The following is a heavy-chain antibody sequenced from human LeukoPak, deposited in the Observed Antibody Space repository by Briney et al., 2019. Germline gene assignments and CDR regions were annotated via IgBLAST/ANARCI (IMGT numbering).Heavy chain of an antibody. J-gene: IGHJ4*02. CDR1: GFTFSNYE. D-gene: IGHD5-12*01. CDR3: ARGYGCSSPFDY. Sequence: GGSLRLSCAASGFTFSNYEMHWVRQAPGKGLEWVSYISSSGSDIYYADSVKGRFTISRDNAKNSLYLHMNSLRAEDTAVYYCARGYGCSSPFDYWGQGTLVTVSS. V-gene: IGHV3-48*03. CDR2: ISSSGSDI.